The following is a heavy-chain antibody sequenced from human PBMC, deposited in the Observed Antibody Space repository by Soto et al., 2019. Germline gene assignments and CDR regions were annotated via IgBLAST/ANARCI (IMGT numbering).Heavy chain of an antibody. V-gene: IGHV4-31*03. CDR2: IYSRGYT. CDR3: ARARPGSYFEFEY. D-gene: IGHD3-10*01. CDR1: GGSINSGLYY. Sequence: QVQLQESGPGLVKPSQTLSLTCTVSGGSINSGLYYWTWIRQHPVKGLEWIGYIYSRGYTFYAPFLKSRVDIAVDASKNQFSLRVNSVTAAATAVYYCARARPGSYFEFEYWGQGTLVIVSS. J-gene: IGHJ4*02.